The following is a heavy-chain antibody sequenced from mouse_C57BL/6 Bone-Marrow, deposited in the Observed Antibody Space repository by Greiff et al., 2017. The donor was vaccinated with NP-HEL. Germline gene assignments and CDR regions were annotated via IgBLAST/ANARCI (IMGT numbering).Heavy chain of an antibody. J-gene: IGHJ3*01. V-gene: IGHV1-63*01. CDR2: IHPGGGYT. D-gene: IGHD2-3*01. Sequence: QVQLQQSGAELVRPGTSVKMSCKASGYTFTNYWIGWVQQRPGTGLEWIGDIHPGGGYTNYNEKFKGKVTLTADKSSSTAYMQFSSLTSEDSAIYYCAASYDGYRFAYWCQGPRITVSA. CDR1: GYTFTNYW. CDR3: AASYDGYRFAY.